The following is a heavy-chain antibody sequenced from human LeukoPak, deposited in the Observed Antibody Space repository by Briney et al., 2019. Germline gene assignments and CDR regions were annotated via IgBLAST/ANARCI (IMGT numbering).Heavy chain of an antibody. CDR2: ISYDGSNK. CDR3: ARDLRLFGPPDDY. D-gene: IGHD3-10*01. CDR1: GFTFSSYV. Sequence: GESLKISCAVSGFTFSSYVMHWVRQAPGKGLEWVAVISYDGSNKYYADSVKGRFTISRDNSKNTLCLQMNSLRVEDTAVYYCARDLRLFGPPDDYWGQGTLVTVSS. J-gene: IGHJ4*02. V-gene: IGHV3-30-3*01.